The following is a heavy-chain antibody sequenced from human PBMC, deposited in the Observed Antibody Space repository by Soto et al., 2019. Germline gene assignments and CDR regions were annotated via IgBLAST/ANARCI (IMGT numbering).Heavy chain of an antibody. CDR3: AKDLGDLRYFDWP. V-gene: IGHV3-23*01. CDR2: ISGSGCCI. D-gene: IGHD3-9*01. J-gene: IGHJ4*02. Sequence: GGSLRLSCAASGFTFSSYAMSWVRQAPGKGLEWVSAISGSGCCIYYADSVKGRFTISRDNSKNTLYLQMNSLRAEDSAVYYCAKDLGDLRYFDWPWGQGTLVTVSS. CDR1: GFTFSSYA.